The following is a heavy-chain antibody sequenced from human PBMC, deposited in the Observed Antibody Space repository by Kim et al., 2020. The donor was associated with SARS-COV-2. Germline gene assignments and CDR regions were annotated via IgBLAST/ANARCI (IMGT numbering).Heavy chain of an antibody. V-gene: IGHV4-39*01. J-gene: IGHJ4*02. Sequence: RRVTISVDTSKNQFSLKLSSVTAADTAVYYCATRGDYGDYVFGSYYFDYWGQGTLVTVSS. CDR3: ATRGDYGDYVFGSYYFDY. D-gene: IGHD4-17*01.